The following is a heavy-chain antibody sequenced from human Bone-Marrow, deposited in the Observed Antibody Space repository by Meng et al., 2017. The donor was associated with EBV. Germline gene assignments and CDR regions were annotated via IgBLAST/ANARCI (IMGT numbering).Heavy chain of an antibody. CDR3: ASESGRGFTPDY. Sequence: QEQVVQCGAEVEKPGSAEEVCCKTSGGTFSSYAVSWVRQAPGQGLEWMGGLIPKSGVPYFARKFQGRLTITADESTSTHYMDLTSLRSDDTAVYYCASESGRGFTPDYWGRGTLVTVSS. CDR1: GGTFSSYA. D-gene: IGHD3-10*01. V-gene: IGHV1-69*01. CDR2: LIPKSGVP. J-gene: IGHJ4*02.